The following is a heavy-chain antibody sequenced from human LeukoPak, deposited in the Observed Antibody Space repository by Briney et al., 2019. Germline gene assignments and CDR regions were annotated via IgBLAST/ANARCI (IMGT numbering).Heavy chain of an antibody. J-gene: IGHJ4*02. D-gene: IGHD1-7*01. CDR3: AKDKTTRGSYTFDY. CDR1: GFTFSSYG. CDR2: IRYDGSNK. Sequence: GGSLRLSCAASGFTFSSYGMHWVRQAPGKGLEWVAFIRYDGSNKYYADSVKGRFTISRDNSKNTLYLQMNSLRAEDTAVYYCAKDKTTRGSYTFDYWGQGTLVTVSS. V-gene: IGHV3-30*02.